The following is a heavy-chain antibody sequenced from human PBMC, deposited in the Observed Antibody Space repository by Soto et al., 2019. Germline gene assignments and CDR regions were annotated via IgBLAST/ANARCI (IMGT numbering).Heavy chain of an antibody. CDR2: IIPIFHTA. V-gene: IGHV1-69*01. CDR1: GGTFSRFT. CDR3: AREYDVSGSGTYGYGP. J-gene: IGHJ5*02. D-gene: IGHD3-10*01. Sequence: QVQLVQSGAEVKKPGSSVKVSCKASGGTFSRFTIIWVRQAPGQGLEWMGGIIPIFHTANYAQKFQGRVTITADESTSTAYMELSSLRSEDTAVYYWAREYDVSGSGTYGYGPWGQGTLVTASS.